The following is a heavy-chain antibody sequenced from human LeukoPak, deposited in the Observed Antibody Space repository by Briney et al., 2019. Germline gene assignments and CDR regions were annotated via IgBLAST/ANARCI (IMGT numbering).Heavy chain of an antibody. J-gene: IGHJ4*02. CDR3: ARDHGSGDFYYFDY. D-gene: IGHD3-10*01. CDR2: IYYSGST. Sequence: SETLSLTCTISGGSISSYYWSWIRQPPGKGLEWIGYIYYSGSTTYNPSLKSRVTISVDTSKNQFSLKLSSVAAADTAVYYCARDHGSGDFYYFDYWGQGTLVTVSS. CDR1: GGSISSYY. V-gene: IGHV4-59*12.